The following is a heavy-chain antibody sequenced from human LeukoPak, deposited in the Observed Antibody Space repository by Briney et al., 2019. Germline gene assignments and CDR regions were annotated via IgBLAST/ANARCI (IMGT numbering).Heavy chain of an antibody. V-gene: IGHV3-30-3*01. CDR3: ARLDLDAFDI. CDR1: GFTFSSYA. J-gene: IGHJ3*02. Sequence: PGGSLRLSCAASGFTFSSYAMHRVRQAPGKGLEWVAVISYDGSNKYYADSVKGRFTISRDNSKNTLYLQMNSLRAEDTAVYYCARLDLDAFDIWGQGTMVTVSS. CDR2: ISYDGSNK. D-gene: IGHD3/OR15-3a*01.